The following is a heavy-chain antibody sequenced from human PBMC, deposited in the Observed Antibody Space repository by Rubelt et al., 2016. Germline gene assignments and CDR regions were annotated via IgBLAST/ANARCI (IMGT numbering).Heavy chain of an antibody. D-gene: IGHD2-15*01. CDR2: INPNSGGT. J-gene: IGHJ4*02. CDR3: ARDLRMSSRALGY. CDR1: GYTFTGYY. V-gene: IGHV1-2*02. Sequence: GYTFTGYYMHWVRQAPGQGLEWMGWINPNSGGTNYAQKFQGRVTMTRDTSISTAYMELSRLRSDDTAVYYCARDLRMSSRALGYWGQGTLVTVSS.